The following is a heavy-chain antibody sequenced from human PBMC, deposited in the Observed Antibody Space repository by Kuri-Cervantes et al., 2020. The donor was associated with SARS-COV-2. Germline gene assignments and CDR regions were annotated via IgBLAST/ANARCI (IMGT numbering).Heavy chain of an antibody. V-gene: IGHV3-30*18. J-gene: IGHJ4*02. CDR2: ISYDGSNK. D-gene: IGHD2-21*01. CDR3: AKDHFGVHDF. CDR1: GFTFSSYG. Sequence: GGSLRLSCAASGFTFSSYGMHWVRQAPGKGLEWVAVISYDGSNKYYADSVKGRFTISRDNSKNTLYLQMNSLRAEDTAVYYCAKDHFGVHDFWGQGTLVTVSS.